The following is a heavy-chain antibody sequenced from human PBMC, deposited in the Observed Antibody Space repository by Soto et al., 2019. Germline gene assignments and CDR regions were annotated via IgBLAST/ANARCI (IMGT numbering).Heavy chain of an antibody. CDR3: ARDIGSGWYRYFDY. CDR1: GFTFTTYG. Sequence: QVQLVESGGGVVQPGRSLRLSCAASGFTFTTYGIHWVRQAPGKGLEWVSLIWSDGTNKYYADSVKGRFTISRDNSKNKLYLQMNYLSAEDTAVYYCARDIGSGWYRYFDYWGQGTLVTVSS. V-gene: IGHV3-33*01. J-gene: IGHJ4*02. CDR2: IWSDGTNK. D-gene: IGHD6-19*01.